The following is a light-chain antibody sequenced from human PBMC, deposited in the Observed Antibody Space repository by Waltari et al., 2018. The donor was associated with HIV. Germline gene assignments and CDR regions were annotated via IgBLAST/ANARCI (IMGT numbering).Light chain of an antibody. V-gene: IGKV3-20*01. CDR1: QRITSNY. J-gene: IGKJ4*01. Sequence: EIVLRQSPDTLSLSPGERATLPCRASQRITSNYLAWYQQKPGQAPRLLIFGESITATGIPKRFSGSGSGTDFTLTISSLEPEDFAVYYCQQYASSPPLTFGGGTKVEIK. CDR3: QQYASSPPLT. CDR2: GES.